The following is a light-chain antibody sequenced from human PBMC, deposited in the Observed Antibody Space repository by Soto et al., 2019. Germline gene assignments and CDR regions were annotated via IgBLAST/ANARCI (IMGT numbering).Light chain of an antibody. Sequence: EIMMTQSPATLCVSQGERATLSCRAGQGVTTNFAWYQQKSGQSPRLLIYDVSIRATGVPARFSATGSETDFTLTISGLQSEDSVLYRCPQYNNWAFSFGQGTRLEIK. CDR3: PQYNNWAFS. J-gene: IGKJ5*01. CDR2: DVS. V-gene: IGKV3-15*01. CDR1: QGVTTN.